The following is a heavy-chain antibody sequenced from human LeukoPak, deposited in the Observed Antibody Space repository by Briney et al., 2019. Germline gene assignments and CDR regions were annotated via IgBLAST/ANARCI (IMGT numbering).Heavy chain of an antibody. J-gene: IGHJ4*02. CDR1: GFTFGSYA. CDR2: ISGSGGGT. CDR3: AKVRSEVAAAAINC. Sequence: GGSLRLSCAVSGFTFGSYAMSWVRQAPGKGLEGVSTISGSGGGTYYADSVKGRFTISRDNSKNTLFLQMDSLTAEDTAIYSCAKVRSEVAAAAINCWGQGTLVTVSS. V-gene: IGHV3-23*01. D-gene: IGHD2-2*02.